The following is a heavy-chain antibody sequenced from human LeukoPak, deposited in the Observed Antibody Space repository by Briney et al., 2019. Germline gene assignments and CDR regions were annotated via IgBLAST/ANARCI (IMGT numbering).Heavy chain of an antibody. Sequence: PGRSLRLSCAASGFTFSSYGMHWVRQAPGKGLEWVAVIWYDGSNKYYADSVKGRFTISRDNSKNTLYLQMNSLRAEDTAVYYCARDPTTVTHYYGMDVWGQGTTVTVSS. V-gene: IGHV3-33*01. D-gene: IGHD4-17*01. CDR3: ARDPTTVTHYYGMDV. CDR1: GFTFSSYG. J-gene: IGHJ6*02. CDR2: IWYDGSNK.